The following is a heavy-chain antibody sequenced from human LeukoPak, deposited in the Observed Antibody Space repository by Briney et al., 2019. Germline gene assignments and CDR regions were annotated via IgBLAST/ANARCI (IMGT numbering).Heavy chain of an antibody. CDR1: GYTFTSYD. D-gene: IGHD3-3*01. Sequence: ASVKVPCKASGYTFTSYDINWVRQATGQGLEWMGWMNPNSGNTGYAQKFQGRVTMTRNASISTAYMELSSLRSEDTAVYYCARANALYYDFWSGRQMDVWGQGTTVTVSS. J-gene: IGHJ6*02. CDR3: ARANALYYDFWSGRQMDV. V-gene: IGHV1-8*01. CDR2: MNPNSGNT.